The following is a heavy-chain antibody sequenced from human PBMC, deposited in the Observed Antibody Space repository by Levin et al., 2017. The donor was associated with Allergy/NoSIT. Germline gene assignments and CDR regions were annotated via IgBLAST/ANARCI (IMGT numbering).Heavy chain of an antibody. CDR3: ARDADGDFDH. D-gene: IGHD5-24*01. V-gene: IGHV3-7*01. CDR1: GFTLSTYW. Sequence: GGSLRLSCVASGFTLSTYWMSWVRQPPGKGLEWVPHIKLDGGEKHYVDSVKGRFTISRDNAKNSLYLQMNSLRAEDTAVYYCARDADGDFDHWGQGTLVTVSS. CDR2: IKLDGGEK. J-gene: IGHJ4*02.